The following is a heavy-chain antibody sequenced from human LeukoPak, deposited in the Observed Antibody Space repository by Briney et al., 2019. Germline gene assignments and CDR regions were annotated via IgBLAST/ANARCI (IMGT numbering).Heavy chain of an antibody. CDR2: IFYSGST. Sequence: GSLRLSCAASGFTFSSYGMHWVRQAPGKGLEWIGSIFYSGSTYYNPSLKSRVTISVDTSKNQFSLKLSSVTAADTAVYYCARDRYSSGSNWFDPWGQGTLVTVSS. D-gene: IGHD6-19*01. CDR3: ARDRYSSGSNWFDP. CDR1: GFTFSSYG. J-gene: IGHJ5*02. V-gene: IGHV4-39*07.